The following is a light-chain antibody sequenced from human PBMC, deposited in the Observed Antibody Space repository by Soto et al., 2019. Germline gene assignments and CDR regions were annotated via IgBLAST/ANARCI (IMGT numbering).Light chain of an antibody. CDR3: QQYNSYWT. J-gene: IGKJ1*01. CDR2: AAS. CDR1: QSIISY. Sequence: DIQITQSPSSLSASVGDRVTITCRASQSIISYLNWYQQKPGKAPKLLIYAASSLQIVVPSRFSGSGSVTEFTLTISSLQPDDFATYYCQQYNSYWTFGQGTKVDIK. V-gene: IGKV1-5*01.